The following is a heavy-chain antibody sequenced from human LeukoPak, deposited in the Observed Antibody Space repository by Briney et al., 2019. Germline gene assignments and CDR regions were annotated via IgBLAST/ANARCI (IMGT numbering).Heavy chain of an antibody. CDR2: INPSGGST. CDR1: GYTFTSYY. V-gene: IGHV1-46*01. D-gene: IGHD2-2*02. Sequence: ASVKVSCKASGYTFTSYYMHWVRQAPGQGLEWMGIINPSGGSTSYAQKFQGRVTMTRGMSTSTVYMELSSLRSEDTAVYYCARGRSIVVVPAAIRWFDPWGQGTLVTVSS. J-gene: IGHJ5*02. CDR3: ARGRSIVVVPAAIRWFDP.